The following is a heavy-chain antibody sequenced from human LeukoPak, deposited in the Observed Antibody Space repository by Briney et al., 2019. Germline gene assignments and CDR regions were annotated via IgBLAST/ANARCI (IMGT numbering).Heavy chain of an antibody. V-gene: IGHV3-21*01. CDR2: ISSNSSYI. Sequence: GGSLRLSCVASGFTLSIYRMNWVRQAPGKGLEWVSSISSNSSYIYYADSVKGRFTISRDNAKNSLYLQMNSLRGDDTAVYYCARGSVAGRQRAPPKEWFDPWGQGTLVTVSS. CDR3: ARGSVAGRQRAPPKEWFDP. J-gene: IGHJ5*02. D-gene: IGHD6-6*01. CDR1: GFTLSIYR.